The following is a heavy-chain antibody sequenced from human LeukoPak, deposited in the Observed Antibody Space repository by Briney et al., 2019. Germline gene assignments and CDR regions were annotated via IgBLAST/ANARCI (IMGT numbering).Heavy chain of an antibody. J-gene: IGHJ3*02. V-gene: IGHV3-21*01. Sequence: GGSLRLSCAASGFTFSSYSMNWVRQAPGKGLEWVSSISSSSSYIYYADSVKGRFTISRDNAKNSLYLQMNSLRGEDTAVYYCARPLYYYDSSGYFAFDIWGQGTMVTVSS. CDR3: ARPLYYYDSSGYFAFDI. CDR2: ISSSSSYI. D-gene: IGHD3-22*01. CDR1: GFTFSSYS.